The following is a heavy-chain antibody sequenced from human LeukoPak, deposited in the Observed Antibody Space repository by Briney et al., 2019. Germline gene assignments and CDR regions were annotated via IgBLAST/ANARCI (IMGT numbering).Heavy chain of an antibody. D-gene: IGHD6-13*01. CDR1: GYSFTSYW. V-gene: IGHV5-51*01. CDR2: IYPGDSDT. Sequence: GESLKIPCKGSGYSFTSYWIGWVRQMPGKGLEWMGIIYPGDSDTRYSPSFQGQVTISADKSISTAYLQWSSLKASDTAMYYCARGGIAAAGSRAHYYYYMDVWGKGTTVTISS. J-gene: IGHJ6*03. CDR3: ARGGIAAAGSRAHYYYYMDV.